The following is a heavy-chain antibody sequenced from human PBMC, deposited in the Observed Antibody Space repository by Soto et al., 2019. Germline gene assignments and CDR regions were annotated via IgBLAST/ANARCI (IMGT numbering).Heavy chain of an antibody. CDR2: ISYDGSNK. D-gene: IGHD2-21*02. Sequence: QVQLVESGGGVVQPGRSLRLSCAASAFPFTSYGMHWVRQAPGKGLEWVAVISYDGSNKYYADSVKGRFTISRDNSKNTLYLQMNSLRAEDTAVYYCATAMVTPSGIDYWGQGTLVTVSS. V-gene: IGHV3-30*03. CDR1: AFPFTSYG. J-gene: IGHJ4*02. CDR3: ATAMVTPSGIDY.